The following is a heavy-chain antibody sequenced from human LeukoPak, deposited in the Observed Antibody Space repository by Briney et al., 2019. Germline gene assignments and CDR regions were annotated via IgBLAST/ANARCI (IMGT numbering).Heavy chain of an antibody. Sequence: SETLSLTCTVSGGSVISGSYYWSWIRQPPGKGLEWIGYVSHSGNTNYNPSLKSRVTISKDTSKNQFSLNLGSVTAADTAVYYCVREHDWGDFDFWGQGTLVTVSS. CDR1: GGSVISGSYY. CDR3: VREHDWGDFDF. CDR2: VSHSGNT. J-gene: IGHJ4*02. D-gene: IGHD3-9*01. V-gene: IGHV4-61*01.